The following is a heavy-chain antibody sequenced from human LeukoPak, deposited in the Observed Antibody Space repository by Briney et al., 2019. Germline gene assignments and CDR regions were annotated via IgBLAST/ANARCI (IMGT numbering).Heavy chain of an antibody. D-gene: IGHD6-13*01. CDR3: ARELTSQYSSSWLDPIAGFDP. CDR1: GYTFTSYG. V-gene: IGHV1-18*01. J-gene: IGHJ5*02. CDR2: ISAYNGNT. Sequence: ASVKVSCKASGYTFTSYGISWVRQAPGQGLEWMGWISAYNGNTNYAQKLQGRVTMTTDTSTSTAYMELRSLRSDDTAVYYCARELTSQYSSSWLDPIAGFDPWGQGTLVTVSS.